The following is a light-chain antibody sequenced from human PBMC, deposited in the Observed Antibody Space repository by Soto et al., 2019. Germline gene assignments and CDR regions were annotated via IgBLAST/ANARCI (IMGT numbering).Light chain of an antibody. Sequence: QSALSQPASVSGSPGQSITISCTGSASDVGSYNLVSWYQQHPGKAPKLVIYEVTKRPSGISSRFSGSKSGITASLTISGLQAEDGGDYYCCSYAGARTSVLFGGGTKLTVL. V-gene: IGLV2-23*02. CDR3: CSYAGARTSVL. J-gene: IGLJ3*02. CDR1: ASDVGSYNL. CDR2: EVT.